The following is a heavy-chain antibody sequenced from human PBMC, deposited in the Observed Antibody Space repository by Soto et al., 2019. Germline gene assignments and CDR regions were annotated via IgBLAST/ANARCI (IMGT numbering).Heavy chain of an antibody. CDR1: GFTFSSYG. CDR3: ARGDYDFWSGYSDVPFDY. D-gene: IGHD3-3*01. V-gene: IGHV3-33*01. CDR2: IWYDGSNK. Sequence: GGSLRLSCAASGFTFSSYGMHWVRQAPGKGLEWVAVIWYDGSNKYYADSVKGRFTISRDNSRNTLYLQMNSLRAEDTAVYYCARGDYDFWSGYSDVPFDYWGQGTLVTVSS. J-gene: IGHJ4*02.